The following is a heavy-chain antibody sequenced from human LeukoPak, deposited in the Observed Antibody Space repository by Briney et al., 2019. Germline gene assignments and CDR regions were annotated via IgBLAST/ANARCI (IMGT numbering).Heavy chain of an antibody. J-gene: IGHJ4*02. V-gene: IGHV3-74*03. Sequence: GGSLRLSCAASGFTFSNHWMHWVRQAPGKGLVWVSRIDKGGSNAMYADSVKGRFSISKDNAKNTVNLQMNSLRTKHTCVYYFIRVGALWRLDSWGQGTLVTVSS. CDR2: IDKGGSNA. CDR3: IRVGALWRLDS. D-gene: IGHD3-16*01. CDR1: GFTFSNHW.